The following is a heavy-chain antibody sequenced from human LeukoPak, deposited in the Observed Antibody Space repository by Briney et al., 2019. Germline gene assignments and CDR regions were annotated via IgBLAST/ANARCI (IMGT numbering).Heavy chain of an antibody. Sequence: SETLSLTCTVSGGSISSYYWSWIRQPPGKGLEWIGYIYYSGSTNYNPSLKSRVTIPVDTSKNQFSLKLSSVTAADTAVYYCARHSSSSRGWFDPWGQGTLVTVSS. CDR3: ARHSSSSRGWFDP. J-gene: IGHJ5*02. V-gene: IGHV4-59*08. D-gene: IGHD6-13*01. CDR1: GGSISSYY. CDR2: IYYSGST.